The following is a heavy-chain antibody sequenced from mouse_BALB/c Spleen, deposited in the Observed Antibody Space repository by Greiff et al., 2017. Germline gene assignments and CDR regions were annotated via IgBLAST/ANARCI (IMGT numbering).Heavy chain of an antibody. CDR2: IWGDGST. Sequence: VQLQESGPGLVAPSQSLSITCTVSGFSLTGYGVNWVRQPPGKGLEWLGMIWGDGSTDYNSALKSRLSISKDNSKSQVFLKMNSLQTDDTARYYCARDRGNYEGGYAMDYWGQGTSVTVSS. CDR3: ARDRGNYEGGYAMDY. V-gene: IGHV2-6-7*01. D-gene: IGHD2-1*01. CDR1: GFSLTGYG. J-gene: IGHJ4*01.